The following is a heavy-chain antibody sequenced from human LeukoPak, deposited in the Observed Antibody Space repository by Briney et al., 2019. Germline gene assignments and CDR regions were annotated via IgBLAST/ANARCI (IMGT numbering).Heavy chain of an antibody. Sequence: GGSLRLSCAASGFTFRSYAMSWVRQAPGKELEWVANIKKDGSEKYYVDSVKGRFTISRDNAKNSLYLQMNSLRAEDTAVYYCARGPSVYHNTGGQGTLVTVSS. CDR3: ARGPSVYHNT. J-gene: IGHJ4*02. D-gene: IGHD5/OR15-5a*01. V-gene: IGHV3-7*01. CDR2: IKKDGSEK. CDR1: GFTFRSYA.